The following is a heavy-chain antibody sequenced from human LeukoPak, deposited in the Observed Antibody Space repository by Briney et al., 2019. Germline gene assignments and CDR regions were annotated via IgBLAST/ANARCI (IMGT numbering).Heavy chain of an antibody. D-gene: IGHD3-10*01. CDR3: ARDIMVQGALGYYGMDV. CDR2: ISAYNGNT. CDR1: GYTFTSYG. Sequence: ASVKVSCKASGYTFTSYGISWVRQAPGQGLEWMGWISAYNGNTNYAQRLQGRVTMTTDTSTSTAYMELRSLRSDDTAVYYCARDIMVQGALGYYGMDVWGQGTTVTVSS. J-gene: IGHJ6*02. V-gene: IGHV1-18*01.